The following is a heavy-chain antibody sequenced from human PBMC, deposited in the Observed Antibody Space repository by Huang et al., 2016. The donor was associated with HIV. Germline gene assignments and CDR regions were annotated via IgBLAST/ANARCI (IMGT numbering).Heavy chain of an antibody. CDR2: SRNKVRSDTT. CDR1: GFTFSYHY. V-gene: IGHV3-72*01. CDR3: TGALASDTGMDV. D-gene: IGHD6-19*01. Sequence: EVQLVESGGGLVQPGGSLRLSCAASGFTFSYHYMDWVRQAPGKGLEWVGRSRNKVRSDTTEYAASVKGRFTISRDDSETSLYLQMNSLRTEDSAVYYCTGALASDTGMDVWGQGTTVTVSS. J-gene: IGHJ6*02.